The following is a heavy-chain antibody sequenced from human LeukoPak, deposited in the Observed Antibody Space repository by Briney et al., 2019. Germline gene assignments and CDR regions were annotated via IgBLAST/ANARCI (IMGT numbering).Heavy chain of an antibody. D-gene: IGHD6-6*01. J-gene: IGHJ4*02. CDR1: GFTFSSYW. V-gene: IGHV3-7*01. CDR2: IKQDGSEK. Sequence: GGSLRLSCAASGFTFSSYWMSWVRQAPGKGLEWVANIKQDGSEKYYVDSVKGRFTISRDNAKNSLYLQMNSLRAEDTAVYYCARGGVAAPPAVYWSQGTLVTVPS. CDR3: ARGGVAAPPAVY.